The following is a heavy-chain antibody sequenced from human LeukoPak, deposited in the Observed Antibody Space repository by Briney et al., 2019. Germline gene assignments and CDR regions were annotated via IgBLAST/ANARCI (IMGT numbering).Heavy chain of an antibody. CDR2: IYSGGST. CDR3: ARHYSDSSGYYFYFDS. J-gene: IGHJ4*02. V-gene: IGHV3-53*01. Sequence: GGSLRLSCAVSGFTVSSNYMSWVRQAPGKGLEWVSVIYSGGSTYYADSVKGRFTISRDDSKSTLYLQMNSLRAEDTAVYFCARHYSDSSGYYFYFDSWGQGTLVTVSS. D-gene: IGHD3-22*01. CDR1: GFTVSSNY.